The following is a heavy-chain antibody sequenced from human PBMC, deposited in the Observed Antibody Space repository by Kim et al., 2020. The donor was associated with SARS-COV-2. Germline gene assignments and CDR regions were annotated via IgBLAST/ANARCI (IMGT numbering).Heavy chain of an antibody. D-gene: IGHD2-2*01. J-gene: IGHJ4*02. V-gene: IGHV1-2*02. CDR3: AREGPYCSSTSCPDY. Sequence: QRFQGRVTMTRDTSISTAYMELSRLRSDDTAVYYCAREGPYCSSTSCPDYWGQGTLVTVSS.